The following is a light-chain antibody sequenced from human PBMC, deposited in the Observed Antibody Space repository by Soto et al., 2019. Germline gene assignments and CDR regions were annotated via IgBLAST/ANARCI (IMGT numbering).Light chain of an antibody. CDR2: AAS. J-gene: IGKJ1*01. V-gene: IGKV1-39*02. Sequence: DIQMTQSPRFLSASVGDRVTITCRASQNIRTYLTWYQQKPGKGPTVLIYAASTLQSGVPSRFSGSGSGTEFSLTISSLQSEDSAVYFCQQYSNWPKTFGQGTKVDIK. CDR3: QQYSNWPKT. CDR1: QNIRTY.